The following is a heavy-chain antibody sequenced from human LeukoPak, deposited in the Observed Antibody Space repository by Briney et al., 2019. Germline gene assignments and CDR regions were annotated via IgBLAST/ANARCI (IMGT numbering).Heavy chain of an antibody. CDR1: GYTFTSYG. Sequence: ASVKVSCKASGYTFTSYGISWVRQAPGQGLEWMGWISAYNGNTNYAQKFQGRVTMTTDTSTSTAIMELRSLRSDDTAVYYCARDSGITNMFGGGRGSALEEPNDVFDMWGQGTMVIVSS. V-gene: IGHV1-18*01. J-gene: IGHJ3*02. CDR2: ISAYNGNT. CDR3: ARDSGITNMFGGGRGSALEEPNDVFDM. D-gene: IGHD3-16*01.